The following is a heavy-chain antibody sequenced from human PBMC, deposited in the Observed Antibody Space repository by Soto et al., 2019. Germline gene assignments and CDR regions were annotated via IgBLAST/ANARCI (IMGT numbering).Heavy chain of an antibody. Sequence: SVKVSCKASGGTFSSYTISWVRQAPGQGLEWMGRIIPILGIANYAQKFQGRVTITADKSTSTAYMELSSLRSEDTAVYYCARDLKGQVGTTGTTVWFDPWGQGTLVTVSS. J-gene: IGHJ5*02. V-gene: IGHV1-69*04. D-gene: IGHD1-1*01. CDR2: IIPILGIA. CDR3: ARDLKGQVGTTGTTVWFDP. CDR1: GGTFSSYT.